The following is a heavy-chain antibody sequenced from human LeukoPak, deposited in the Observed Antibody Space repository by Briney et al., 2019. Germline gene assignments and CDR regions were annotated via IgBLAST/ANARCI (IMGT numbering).Heavy chain of an antibody. CDR2: IYTSGST. Sequence: KTSETLSLTCTVSGGSISSYYWSWIRQPAGKGLEWIGRIYTSGSTNYNPSLKSRVTISVDTSKNQFSLKLSSVTAADTAVYYCARSHADPTVTNFDYWGQGTLVTVSS. CDR3: ARSHADPTVTNFDY. CDR1: GGSISSYY. V-gene: IGHV4-4*07. J-gene: IGHJ4*02. D-gene: IGHD4-17*01.